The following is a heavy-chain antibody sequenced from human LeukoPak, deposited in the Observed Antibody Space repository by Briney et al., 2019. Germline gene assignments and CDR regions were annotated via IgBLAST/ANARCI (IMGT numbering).Heavy chain of an antibody. V-gene: IGHV4-39*01. CDR3: AILEMTTGYFDY. CDR1: GGSISRSSYY. CDR2: IYYSGST. Sequence: SETLSLTCTVSGGSISRSSYYWGWIRQPPGKGLEWIGSIYYSGSTYYNPSLKSRVTIFVDTSKNQFSLKLSSVTAADTAVYYCAILEMTTGYFDYWGQGTRVTVSS. D-gene: IGHD5-24*01. J-gene: IGHJ4*02.